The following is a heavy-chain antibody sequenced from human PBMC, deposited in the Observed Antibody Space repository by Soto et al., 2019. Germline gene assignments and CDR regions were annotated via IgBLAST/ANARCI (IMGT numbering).Heavy chain of an antibody. J-gene: IGHJ6*02. CDR1: GFTFSSYG. V-gene: IGHV3-30*18. D-gene: IGHD2-15*01. Sequence: GGSLRLSCAASGFTFSSYGMHWVRQAPGKGLEWVAVISYDGSNKYYADSVKGRFTISRDNSKNTLYLQMNSLRAEDTAVYYCAKDIRGYCSGGSCSLGMDVWGQGTTVTVSS. CDR2: ISYDGSNK. CDR3: AKDIRGYCSGGSCSLGMDV.